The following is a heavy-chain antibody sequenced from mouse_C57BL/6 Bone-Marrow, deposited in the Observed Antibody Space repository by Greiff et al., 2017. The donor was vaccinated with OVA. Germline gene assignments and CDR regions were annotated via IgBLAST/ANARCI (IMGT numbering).Heavy chain of an antibody. CDR1: GYTFTSYW. D-gene: IGHD2-3*01. CDR3: ARDDDLDY. Sequence: QVHVKQPGAELVKPGASVKLSCKASGYTFTSYWMQWVKQRPGQGLEWIGEIDPSDSYTNYNQKFKGKATLTVDTSSSTAYMQLSSLTSEDSAVYYCARDDDLDYWGQGTTLTVSS. J-gene: IGHJ2*01. V-gene: IGHV1-50*01. CDR2: IDPSDSYT.